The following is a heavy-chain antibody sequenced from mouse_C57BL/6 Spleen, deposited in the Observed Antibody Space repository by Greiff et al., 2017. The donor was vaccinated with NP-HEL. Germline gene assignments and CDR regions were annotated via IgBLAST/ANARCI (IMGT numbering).Heavy chain of an antibody. Sequence: VQGVESGAELARPGASVKLSCKASGYTFTSYGISWVKQRTGQGLEWIGEIYPRSGNTYYNEKFKGKATLTADKSSSTAYMELRSLTSEDSAVYFCARWGTTVVEGFDYWGQGTTLTVSS. CDR2: IYPRSGNT. CDR3: ARWGTTVVEGFDY. CDR1: GYTFTSYG. J-gene: IGHJ2*01. V-gene: IGHV1-81*01. D-gene: IGHD1-1*01.